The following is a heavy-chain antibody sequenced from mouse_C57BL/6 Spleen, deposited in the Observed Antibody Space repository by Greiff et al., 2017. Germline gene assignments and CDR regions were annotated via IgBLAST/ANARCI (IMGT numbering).Heavy chain of an antibody. CDR1: GYTFTSYW. Sequence: VQLQQSGTELVKPGASVKLSCKASGYTFTSYWMHWVKQRPGQGLEWIGNINPSNGGTNYNEKFKSKATLTVDKSSSTAYMQLSSLTSEDSAVYYCARSEYSNFYAMDYWGQGTSVTVSS. V-gene: IGHV1-53*01. CDR3: ARSEYSNFYAMDY. CDR2: INPSNGGT. J-gene: IGHJ4*01. D-gene: IGHD2-5*01.